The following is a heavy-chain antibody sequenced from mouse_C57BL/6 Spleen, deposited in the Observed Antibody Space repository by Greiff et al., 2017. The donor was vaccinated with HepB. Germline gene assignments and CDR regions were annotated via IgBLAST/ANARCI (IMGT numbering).Heavy chain of an antibody. CDR2: ISSGGSYT. CDR1: GFTFSSYG. J-gene: IGHJ3*01. CDR3: ARQDSYYGSSYWFAY. V-gene: IGHV5-6*01. D-gene: IGHD1-1*01. Sequence: EVKVVESGGDLVKPGGSLKLSCAASGFTFSSYGMSWVRQTPDKRLEWVATISSGGSYTYYPDSVKGRFTISRDNAKNTLYLQMSSLKSEDTAMYYCARQDSYYGSSYWFAYWGQGTLVTVSA.